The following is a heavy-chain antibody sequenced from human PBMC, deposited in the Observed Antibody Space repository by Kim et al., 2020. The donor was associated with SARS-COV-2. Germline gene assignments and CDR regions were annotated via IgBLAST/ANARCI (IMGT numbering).Heavy chain of an antibody. CDR2: TTWNSDTM. CDR3: VKYGRYLLGWLYYMDL. D-gene: IGHD3-16*02. CDR1: GFTFGDYA. J-gene: IGHJ6*03. V-gene: IGHV3-9*01. Sequence: GGSLRLSCAASGFTFGDYAMHWVRQAPGKGLEWVSGTTWNSDTMGYADSVKGRFTISRDNAKNSLFLQMNRLRIEDTALYYCVKYGRYLLGWLYYMDLWGKGTMVTVSS.